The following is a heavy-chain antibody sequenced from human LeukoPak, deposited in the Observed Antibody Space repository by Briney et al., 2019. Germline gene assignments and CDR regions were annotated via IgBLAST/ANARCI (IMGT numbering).Heavy chain of an antibody. CDR3: ATRSTYGDYLYY. J-gene: IGHJ4*02. V-gene: IGHV4-39*01. CDR1: GDSISSISSY. CDR2: IYYSGST. Sequence: PSETLSLTCTVSGDSISSISSYWGWFRQPPGGGLEWIGSIYYSGSTYYNPSLKSRVTISVDTSKNQFSLKLSSVTAADTAVYYCATRSTYGDYLYYWGQGTLVTVSS. D-gene: IGHD4-17*01.